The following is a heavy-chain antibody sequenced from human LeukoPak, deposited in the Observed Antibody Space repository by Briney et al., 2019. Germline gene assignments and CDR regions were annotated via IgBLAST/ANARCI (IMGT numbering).Heavy chain of an antibody. V-gene: IGHV1-18*01. CDR3: ARSYSSSSNFDY. J-gene: IGHJ4*02. D-gene: IGHD6-6*01. CDR2: ISAYTGNT. Sequence: GASVKVSCKASGYPFTSYGITWVRQAPGQGPEWMGWISAYTGNTNYAQKFQGRASMTTGTSTTTAYMELRSLRSDDTAVYYCARSYSSSSNFDYWGQGTLVTVSS. CDR1: GYPFTSYG.